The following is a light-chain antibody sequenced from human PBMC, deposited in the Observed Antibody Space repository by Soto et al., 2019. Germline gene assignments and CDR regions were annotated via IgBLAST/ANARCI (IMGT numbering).Light chain of an antibody. CDR1: QSVSSY. Sequence: EIVLTQSPATLSLSPGERATLSCRASQSVSSYLAWYQQKPGQAHRLLIYDASNRATGIPARFSGSGSGTDFTLTISSLEPEDFAVYYCQQRRNWPITFGQGTRLGIK. J-gene: IGKJ5*01. CDR2: DAS. V-gene: IGKV3-11*01. CDR3: QQRRNWPIT.